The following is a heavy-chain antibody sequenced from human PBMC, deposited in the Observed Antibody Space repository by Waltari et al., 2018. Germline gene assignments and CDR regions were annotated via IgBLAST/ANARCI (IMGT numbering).Heavy chain of an antibody. CDR2: IHGSGKT. CDR1: GDSVSNHYW. D-gene: IGHD1-26*01. Sequence: QLQLQQSGPGLVKPSESLSLTCAVSGDSVSNHYWWSWVSQPPGKGLEWIGQIHGSGKTNYNPSLESRVTVSMDTSNNQFSLKVTSPTAADTAVYYCARDRGRGLYLDSWGQGTLVTVSP. J-gene: IGHJ4*02. V-gene: IGHV4-4*02. CDR3: ARDRGRGLYLDS.